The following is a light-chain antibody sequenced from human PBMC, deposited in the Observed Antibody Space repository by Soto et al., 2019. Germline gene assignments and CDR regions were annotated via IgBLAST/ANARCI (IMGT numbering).Light chain of an antibody. CDR3: AAWDDSLSGYV. V-gene: IGLV1-44*01. Sequence: QSVLTQPPSASGTPGQRVTISCSGSSSNIGGNAVNWYQQLPGTTPKLLIYSNNQRPSGVPDRFSDSKSGTSASLAISGLQYENEADYYCAAWDDSLSGYVFGTGTKLTVL. CDR2: SNN. J-gene: IGLJ1*01. CDR1: SSNIGGNA.